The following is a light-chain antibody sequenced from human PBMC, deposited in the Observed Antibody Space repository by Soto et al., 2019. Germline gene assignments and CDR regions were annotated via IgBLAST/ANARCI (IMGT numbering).Light chain of an antibody. Sequence: IVLTQAPVTLALSPGEREDLSRRASQSVSTSLAWYQHKPGRAPRLFIYDASKRAPGIPARFSGSGSGTDFTLTISSLEPEDIAVYYCQVRDVWPSFGQGTKVDIK. CDR3: QVRDVWPS. V-gene: IGKV3-11*01. J-gene: IGKJ1*01. CDR1: QSVSTS. CDR2: DAS.